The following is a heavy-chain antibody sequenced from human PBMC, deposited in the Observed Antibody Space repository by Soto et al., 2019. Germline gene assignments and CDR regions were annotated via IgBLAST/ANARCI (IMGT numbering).Heavy chain of an antibody. J-gene: IGHJ2*01. CDR2: TYYRSKWYN. D-gene: IGHD6-13*01. V-gene: IGHV6-1*01. CDR3: ARLIGNSWHWYFDL. CDR1: GDSVSTNSAT. Sequence: SQTLSLTCAISGDSVSTNSATWDWIRQSPSRGLEWLGRTYYRSKWYNDYAVSVKGRITINPDTSNNQLSLQLNSVTPDDTAVYYCARLIGNSWHWYFDLWGRGTLVTVSS.